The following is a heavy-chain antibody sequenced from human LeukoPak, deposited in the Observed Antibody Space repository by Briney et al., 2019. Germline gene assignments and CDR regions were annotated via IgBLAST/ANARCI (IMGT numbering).Heavy chain of an antibody. J-gene: IGHJ4*02. Sequence: PGGSLRLSCSASGFTFSTYAMHWVRQAPGKGLGYVSSISSNGGGTSYADSMKGRFTISRDNSKNTLYLQMSSLRAEDTAVYYCVRRSSAAYDFWGQGTLVTVSS. CDR1: GFTFSTYA. V-gene: IGHV3-64D*09. CDR3: VRRSSAAYDF. CDR2: ISSNGGGT. D-gene: IGHD6-25*01.